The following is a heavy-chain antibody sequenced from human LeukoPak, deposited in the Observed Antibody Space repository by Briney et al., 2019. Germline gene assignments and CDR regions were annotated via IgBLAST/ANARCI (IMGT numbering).Heavy chain of an antibody. CDR2: IYYTEDS. CDR3: ARHPFATPFDY. J-gene: IGHJ4*02. D-gene: IGHD2-15*01. V-gene: IGHV4-59*08. Sequence: SETLSLTCSVSGGSISGFYWSWIRQPPGKGLEWIGYIYYTEDSNCDPSLKSRVTVSLDTSKNQVSLRLTSVTAADTAVYYCARHPFATPFDYWGRGTVVTVSS. CDR1: GGSISGFY.